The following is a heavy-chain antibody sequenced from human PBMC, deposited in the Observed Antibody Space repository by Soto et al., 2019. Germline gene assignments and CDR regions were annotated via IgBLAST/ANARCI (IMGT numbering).Heavy chain of an antibody. CDR1: GYTFTSYD. V-gene: IGHV1-8*01. Sequence: ASVKVSCKASGYTFTSYDINWVRQATGQGLKWMGWMNPNSGNTGYAQKFQGRVTMTRNTSISTAYMELSSLRSEDTAVYYCARVSYYDFWSGTRARFDYWGQGTLVTVSS. J-gene: IGHJ4*02. D-gene: IGHD3-3*01. CDR3: ARVSYYDFWSGTRARFDY. CDR2: MNPNSGNT.